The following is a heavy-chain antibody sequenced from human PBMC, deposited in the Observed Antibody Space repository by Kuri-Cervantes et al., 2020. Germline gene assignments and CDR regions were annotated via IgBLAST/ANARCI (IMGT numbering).Heavy chain of an antibody. CDR3: AKSPSFRGWPYHLDY. CDR2: ISDDGSNK. CDR1: GFSFSDFG. V-gene: IGHV3-30*18. D-gene: IGHD6-19*01. Sequence: GESLKISCAASGFSFSDFGMHWVRQAPGKGLEWVAVISDDGSNKYYADSVQGRFTISRDNSKNTLYLQMNSLRAEDTAVYYCAKSPSFRGWPYHLDYWGQGTLVTVSS. J-gene: IGHJ4*02.